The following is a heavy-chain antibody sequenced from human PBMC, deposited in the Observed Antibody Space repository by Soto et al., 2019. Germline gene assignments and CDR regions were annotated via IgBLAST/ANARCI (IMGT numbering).Heavy chain of an antibody. V-gene: IGHV1-18*01. J-gene: IGHJ6*03. CDR3: ARHAIFGVVINYYMDV. Sequence: QVQLVQSGAEVKKPGASVKVSCKASGYTFTSYGISWVRQAPGQGLEWMGWISAYNGNTNYAQKLQGRVTMTTDTSTSTADMELRSLRSDDTAVYYCARHAIFGVVINYYMDVWGKGTTVTVSS. D-gene: IGHD3-3*01. CDR1: GYTFTSYG. CDR2: ISAYNGNT.